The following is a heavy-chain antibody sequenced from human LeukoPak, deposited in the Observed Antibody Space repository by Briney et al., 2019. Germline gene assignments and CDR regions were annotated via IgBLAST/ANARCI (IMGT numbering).Heavy chain of an antibody. CDR2: ISSSGSTI. CDR1: GFTFSSYE. CDR3: ARDGSGYEKNYYYYMDV. J-gene: IGHJ6*03. Sequence: GGSLRLSCAASGFTFSSYEMNWVRQAPGKGLEWVSYISSSGSTIYYADSVKGRFTISRDNAKNSLYLQMNSLRAEDTAVYYCARDGSGYEKNYYYYMDVWGKGTTVTISS. V-gene: IGHV3-48*03. D-gene: IGHD5-12*01.